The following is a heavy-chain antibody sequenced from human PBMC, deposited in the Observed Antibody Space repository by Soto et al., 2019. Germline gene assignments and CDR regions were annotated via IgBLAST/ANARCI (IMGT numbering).Heavy chain of an antibody. CDR2: IYYSGST. Sequence: SETLSLTCTVSGGSISSGDYYWSWIRQPPGKGLEWIGYIYYSGSTYYNPSLKSRVTISVDTSKNQFSLKLSSVTAADTAVYYCAREPTLYGDHRYFDLWGRGTLVTVS. D-gene: IGHD4-17*01. J-gene: IGHJ2*01. V-gene: IGHV4-30-4*01. CDR1: GGSISSGDYY. CDR3: AREPTLYGDHRYFDL.